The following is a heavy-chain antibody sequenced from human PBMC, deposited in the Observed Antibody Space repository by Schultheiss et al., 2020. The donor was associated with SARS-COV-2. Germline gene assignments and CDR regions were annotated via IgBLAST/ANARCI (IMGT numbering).Heavy chain of an antibody. J-gene: IGHJ6*02. V-gene: IGHV4-39*07. CDR3: ARALGSAYSYGMDV. CDR1: GGSISSGGYY. Sequence: SETLSLTCTVSGGSISSGGYYWSWIRQPPGKGLEWIGSIYYSGSTYYNPSLKSRVTISVDTSKNQFSLKLSSVTAADTAIYYCARALGSAYSYGMDVWGQGTTVTVSS. D-gene: IGHD2-15*01. CDR2: IYYSGST.